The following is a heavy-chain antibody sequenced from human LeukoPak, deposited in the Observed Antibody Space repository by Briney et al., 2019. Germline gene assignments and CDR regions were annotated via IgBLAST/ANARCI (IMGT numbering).Heavy chain of an antibody. CDR2: IKQDGSEK. J-gene: IGHJ4*02. D-gene: IGHD6-19*01. CDR3: ASLRGRSIAVAGTDY. CDR1: GFSFSSYW. Sequence: GGSLRLSCAASGFSFSSYWMNWVRQAPGKGLEWVANIKQDGSEKYYVDSVKGRFTISRDNAKNSLYLQMNSLRAEDTAVYCCASLRGRSIAVAGTDYWGQGTLVTVSS. V-gene: IGHV3-7*02.